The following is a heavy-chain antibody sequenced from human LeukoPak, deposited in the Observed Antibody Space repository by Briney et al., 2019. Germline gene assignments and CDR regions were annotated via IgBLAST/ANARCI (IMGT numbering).Heavy chain of an antibody. CDR2: ISYDGSNK. D-gene: IGHD3-3*01. J-gene: IGHJ6*02. CDR3: ARETGAPAPIYDFWSARPYGMDV. Sequence: PGGSLRLSCAASGFTFSSYAMHWVRQAPGKGLEWVAVISYDGSNKYYADSVKGRFTISRDNSKNTLYLQMNSLRAEDTAVYYCARETGAPAPIYDFWSARPYGMDVWGQGTTVTVSS. V-gene: IGHV3-30-3*01. CDR1: GFTFSSYA.